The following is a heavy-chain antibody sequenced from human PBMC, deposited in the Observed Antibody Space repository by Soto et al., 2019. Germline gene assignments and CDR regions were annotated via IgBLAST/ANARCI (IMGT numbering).Heavy chain of an antibody. V-gene: IGHV3-21*01. Sequence: GGSLRLSCAASGFTFSSYSMNWVRQAPGKGLEWVSSISSSSSYIYYADSVKGRFTISRDNAKNSLYLQMNSLRAEDTAVYYCARVSRDNCGGDCYQGAFDIWGQGTMVTVSS. CDR3: ARVSRDNCGGDCYQGAFDI. CDR2: ISSSSSYI. J-gene: IGHJ3*02. D-gene: IGHD2-21*02. CDR1: GFTFSSYS.